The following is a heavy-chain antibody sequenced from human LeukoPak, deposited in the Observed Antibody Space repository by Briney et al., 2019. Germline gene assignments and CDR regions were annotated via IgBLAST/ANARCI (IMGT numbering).Heavy chain of an antibody. D-gene: IGHD3-22*01. CDR1: GYTFTSYG. CDR2: ISAYNGNT. Sequence: ASVKVSCKASGYTFTSYGISWVRQAPGQGLEWMGWISAYNGNTNYAQKLQGRVTMTRNTSISTAYMELSSLRSEDTAVYYCARNNRDSSGYYYIYYFDYWGQGTLVTVSS. V-gene: IGHV1-18*01. CDR3: ARNNRDSSGYYYIYYFDY. J-gene: IGHJ4*02.